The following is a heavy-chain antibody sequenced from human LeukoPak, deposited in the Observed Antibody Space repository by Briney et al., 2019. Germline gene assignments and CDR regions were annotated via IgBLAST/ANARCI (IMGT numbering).Heavy chain of an antibody. V-gene: IGHV3-23*01. J-gene: IGHJ4*02. CDR2: ISGSGGST. CDR3: AKDDRDYGGNSGRGGVDY. Sequence: PGGSLRLSCAASGFTFSSYAMSWVRQAPGKGLEWVSAISGSGGSTYYADSVKGRFTISRDNSKNTLYLQMNSLRAEDTAVYYCAKDDRDYGGNSGRGGVDYWGQGTLVTVSS. CDR1: GFTFSSYA. D-gene: IGHD4-23*01.